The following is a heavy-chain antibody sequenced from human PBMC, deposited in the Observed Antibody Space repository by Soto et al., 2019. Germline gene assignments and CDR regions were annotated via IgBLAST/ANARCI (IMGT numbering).Heavy chain of an antibody. CDR3: AKNPGYYYDSTGYHFDY. V-gene: IGHV3-23*01. CDR2: ISYGGGTT. D-gene: IGHD3-22*01. CDR1: EFTFSNYA. J-gene: IGHJ4*02. Sequence: PGGSLRRSCAAYEFTFSNYAMSWVRQAPGKGLEWVSAISYGGGTTYYADSVKGRFTISRDNSKNSLYLQMNSLRAEDTAVYYCAKNPGYYYDSTGYHFDYWGQGTLVTVSS.